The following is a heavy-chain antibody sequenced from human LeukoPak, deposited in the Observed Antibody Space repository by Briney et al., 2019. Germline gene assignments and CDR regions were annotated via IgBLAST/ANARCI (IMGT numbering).Heavy chain of an antibody. CDR3: AKSYIVATTPLDY. D-gene: IGHD5-12*01. Sequence: PGGSLRLSCAASGFTFSSYSMNWVRQAPGKGLEWVSSISSSSSYIYYADSVKGRFTISRDNAKNSLYLQMNSLRAEDTALYYCAKSYIVATTPLDYWGQGTLVTVSS. CDR2: ISSSSSYI. V-gene: IGHV3-21*04. CDR1: GFTFSSYS. J-gene: IGHJ4*02.